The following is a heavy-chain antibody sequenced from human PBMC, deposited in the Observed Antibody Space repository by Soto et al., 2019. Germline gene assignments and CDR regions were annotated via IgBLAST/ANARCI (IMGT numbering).Heavy chain of an antibody. Sequence: ASVKVSCKASGYTFTSYAMHWVRQAPGQRLEWMGWINAGNGNTKYSQKFQGRVTITRDTSASTAYMELSSLRSEDTAVYYCAREVVSTGSSFDYWGQGTLVTVSS. D-gene: IGHD2-8*02. J-gene: IGHJ4*02. V-gene: IGHV1-3*01. CDR2: INAGNGNT. CDR1: GYTFTSYA. CDR3: AREVVSTGSSFDY.